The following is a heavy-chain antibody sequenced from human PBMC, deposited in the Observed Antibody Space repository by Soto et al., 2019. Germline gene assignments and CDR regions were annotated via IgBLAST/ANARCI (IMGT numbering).Heavy chain of an antibody. Sequence: QVQLVQSGAEVKKPGSSVKVSCKASGGTFSSYAISWVRQAPGQGLEWMGGIIPIFGTANYAQKFQGRVTITADESTSTAYMELGRLRSEDEAVDDCACDKVGAGTETCYYGMDVWGQGTTVTVSS. CDR3: ACDKVGAGTETCYYGMDV. D-gene: IGHD1-26*01. J-gene: IGHJ6*02. CDR1: GGTFSSYA. CDR2: IIPIFGTA. V-gene: IGHV1-69*01.